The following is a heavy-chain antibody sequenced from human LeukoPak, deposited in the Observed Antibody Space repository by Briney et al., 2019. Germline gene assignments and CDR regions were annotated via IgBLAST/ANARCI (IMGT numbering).Heavy chain of an antibody. Sequence: GGSLRLSCAASGFTFSSYSMNWVRQAPRKGLEWVSSISSSSSYIYYADSVKGRFTISRDNAKNSLYLQMSSLRAEDTAVYYCAREELAAPDFDYWGQGTLVTVSS. V-gene: IGHV3-21*01. CDR3: AREELAAPDFDY. CDR1: GFTFSSYS. D-gene: IGHD1-26*01. J-gene: IGHJ4*02. CDR2: ISSSSSYI.